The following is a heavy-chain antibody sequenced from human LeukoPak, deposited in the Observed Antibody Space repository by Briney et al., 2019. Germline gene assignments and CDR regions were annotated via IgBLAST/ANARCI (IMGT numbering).Heavy chain of an antibody. CDR1: GGSISSSSYY. Sequence: KPSETLSLTCTVSGGSISSSSYYWGWIRQAPGKGLEGIGSIYYSGSTYYNPSLKSRVTISVDTSKNQFSLKLSSVTAADTAVYYCARDRVGGYYYDSSGNDAFDIWGQGTMVTVSS. J-gene: IGHJ3*02. D-gene: IGHD3-22*01. CDR2: IYYSGST. V-gene: IGHV4-39*07. CDR3: ARDRVGGYYYDSSGNDAFDI.